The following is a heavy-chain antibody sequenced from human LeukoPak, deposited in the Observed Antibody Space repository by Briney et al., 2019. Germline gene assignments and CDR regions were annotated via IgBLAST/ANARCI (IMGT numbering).Heavy chain of an antibody. J-gene: IGHJ3*02. Sequence: GSVKVSCKASGYTFTNFGISWVRQAPGQGLEWMGWISAYNGNTNYAQRLQGRVTMTTDTSTSTAYMELSRLTSDDTAVYYCARPQPWEYAFDIWGQGTMVTVSS. D-gene: IGHD1-26*01. V-gene: IGHV1-18*01. CDR3: ARPQPWEYAFDI. CDR1: GYTFTNFG. CDR2: ISAYNGNT.